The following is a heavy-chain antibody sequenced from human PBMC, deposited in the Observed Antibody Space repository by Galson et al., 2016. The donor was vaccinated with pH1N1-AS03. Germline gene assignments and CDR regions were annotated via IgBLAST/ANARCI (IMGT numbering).Heavy chain of an antibody. CDR3: ARQGQWLVEHYYYGMDV. V-gene: IGHV4-59*08. CDR2: LDHTGNT. D-gene: IGHD6-19*01. J-gene: IGHJ6*02. CDR1: GVSINSHL. Sequence: LSLTCSVSGVSINSHLWTWIRQTPGKELEWIGNLDHTGNTEYSPSLKTRVSISVDTSKNQLSLRLKSVPAADTAVYYCARQGQWLVEHYYYGMDVWGHGTTVTVSS.